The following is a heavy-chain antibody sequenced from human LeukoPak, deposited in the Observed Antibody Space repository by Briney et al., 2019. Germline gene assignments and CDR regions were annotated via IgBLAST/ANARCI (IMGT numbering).Heavy chain of an antibody. V-gene: IGHV4-59*01. J-gene: IGHJ3*02. CDR2: IYYSGST. Sequence: PSETLSLTCTVSGGSISSYYWSWIRQPPGKGLEWIGYIYYSGSTNYNPSLKSRVTISVDTSKNQFSLKLSSVTAADTAVYYCAGDRTEYYYDSSGYPYSDAFDIWGQGTMVTVSS. CDR1: GGSISSYY. CDR3: AGDRTEYYYDSSGYPYSDAFDI. D-gene: IGHD3-22*01.